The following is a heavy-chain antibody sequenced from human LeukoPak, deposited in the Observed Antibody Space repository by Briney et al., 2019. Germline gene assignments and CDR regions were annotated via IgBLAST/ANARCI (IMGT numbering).Heavy chain of an antibody. CDR1: GFTFSSYA. D-gene: IGHD1-7*01. Sequence: PGGSLRLSCAASGFTFSSYAMSWVRQAPGKGLEWVSTIGGSGDTAYYADSVKGRFTISRDNSKSTLFLQLNSLRAEDTAIYYCAKPFYNGNYFYYFDYWGQGTLVTVSS. CDR2: IGGSGDTA. CDR3: AKPFYNGNYFYYFDY. V-gene: IGHV3-23*01. J-gene: IGHJ4*02.